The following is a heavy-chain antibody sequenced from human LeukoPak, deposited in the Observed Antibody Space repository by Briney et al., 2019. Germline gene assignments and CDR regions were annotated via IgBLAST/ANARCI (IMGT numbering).Heavy chain of an antibody. Sequence: ASVKVSCKASGGTFSSYAISWVRQAPGQGLEWMGWISGYNGHRNNAQKFQGRVTMTTDTSTSTAHMELRSLRSDDTALYYCARDAGVTTMVSTFDIWGQGTMVTVSS. CDR1: GGTFSSYA. D-gene: IGHD5-18*01. V-gene: IGHV1-18*01. CDR3: ARDAGVTTMVSTFDI. CDR2: ISGYNGHR. J-gene: IGHJ3*02.